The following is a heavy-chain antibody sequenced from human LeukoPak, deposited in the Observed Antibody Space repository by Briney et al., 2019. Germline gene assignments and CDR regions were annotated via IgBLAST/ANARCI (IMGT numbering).Heavy chain of an antibody. CDR1: GFTFSSYA. Sequence: PGGSLRLSCAASGFTFSSYAMSWVRQAPGKGLEWVAFIRYDGSNKYYADSVKGRFTISRDNSKNTLYLQMNSLRAEDTAVYYCARAAYSGSYYVHWGQGTPVTVSS. V-gene: IGHV3-30*02. CDR3: ARAAYSGSYYVH. J-gene: IGHJ4*02. D-gene: IGHD1-26*01. CDR2: IRYDGSNK.